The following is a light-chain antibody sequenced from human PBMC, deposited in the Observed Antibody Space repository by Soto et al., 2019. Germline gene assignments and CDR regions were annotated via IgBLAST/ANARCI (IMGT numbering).Light chain of an antibody. CDR1: QSISTY. CDR3: QQSYRTPIT. CDR2: AAS. V-gene: IGKV1-39*01. J-gene: IGKJ5*01. Sequence: DIQLTQSHSPLSASVGDRFAITCLASQSISTYLNWYQQKPGKAPKVLIYAASNLQSGVPPRFSGSGSGTDFTLTISSLQPEDVATYFCQQSYRTPITFGQGTRLEI.